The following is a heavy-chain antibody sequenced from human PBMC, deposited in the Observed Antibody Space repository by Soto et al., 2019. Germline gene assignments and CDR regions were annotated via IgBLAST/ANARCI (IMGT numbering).Heavy chain of an antibody. V-gene: IGHV3-53*01. CDR2: IYSDGST. CDR3: ASQYSSGWFYYYGMDV. Sequence: GGSLRLSCAASGFTVNSNYMSWVRQAPWKGLEWVSVIYSDGSTYYADSVKGRFTISRDTSKNTLYLQMNSLRAEDTAVYYCASQYSSGWFYYYGMDVWGQGTTVTVSS. CDR1: GFTVNSNY. J-gene: IGHJ6*02. D-gene: IGHD6-19*01.